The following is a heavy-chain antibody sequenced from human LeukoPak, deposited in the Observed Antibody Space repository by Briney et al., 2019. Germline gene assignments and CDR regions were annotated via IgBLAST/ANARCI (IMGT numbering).Heavy chain of an antibody. J-gene: IGHJ4*02. D-gene: IGHD1-1*01. CDR2: IYTSGST. CDR1: GGSISSYY. CDR3: ARASNWNDHHFDY. V-gene: IGHV4-4*09. Sequence: SETLSLTCTVSGGSISSYYWSWIRQPPGKGLEWIGYIYTSGSTNYNPSLKSRVTISVDTSKNQFSLKLSSVTAADTAVYYCARASNWNDHHFDYWGQGTLVTVSS.